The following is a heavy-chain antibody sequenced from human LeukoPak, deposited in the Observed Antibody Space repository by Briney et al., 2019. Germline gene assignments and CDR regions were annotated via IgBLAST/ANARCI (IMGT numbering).Heavy chain of an antibody. D-gene: IGHD3/OR15-3a*01. CDR3: GRRIWTHNSFTTNA. CDR1: GFTFSASW. V-gene: IGHV3-7*01. Sequence: GGSLRLSCVASGFTFSASWMTWVRQAPGKGLEWVANIKGDESEIYQLGSVRGRFTVSRDNARNSLYLQMHSLRDEDSAVYYCGRRIWTHNSFTTNAWGQGTTVTVS. CDR2: IKGDESEI. J-gene: IGHJ6*02.